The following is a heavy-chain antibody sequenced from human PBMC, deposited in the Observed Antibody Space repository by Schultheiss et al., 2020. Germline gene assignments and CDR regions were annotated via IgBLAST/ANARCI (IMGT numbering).Heavy chain of an antibody. Sequence: SETLSLTCTVSGGSISSFYWSWIRQPPGKGLEWIGYISHSGSTNYNSSLKSRVTISVDTSKNQFSLKLSSVTAADTAVYYCARGITRSFDFWGQGTLVTVSS. V-gene: IGHV4-59*12. CDR1: GGSISSFY. CDR2: ISHSGST. CDR3: ARGITRSFDF. J-gene: IGHJ4*02.